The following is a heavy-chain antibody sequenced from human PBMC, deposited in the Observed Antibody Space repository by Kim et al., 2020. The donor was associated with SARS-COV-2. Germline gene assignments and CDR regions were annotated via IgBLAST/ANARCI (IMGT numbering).Heavy chain of an antibody. D-gene: IGHD2-15*01. V-gene: IGHV3-7*01. J-gene: IGHJ4*02. CDR1: GFTFSSYW. CDR2: IKQDGSEK. CDR3: ARYCSGGSCLTTLDY. Sequence: GGSLRLSCAASGFTFSSYWMSWVRQAPGKGLEWVANIKQDGSEKYYVDSVKGRFTISRDNAKNSLYLQMNSLRAEDTAVYYCARYCSGGSCLTTLDYWGQGTLVTVSS.